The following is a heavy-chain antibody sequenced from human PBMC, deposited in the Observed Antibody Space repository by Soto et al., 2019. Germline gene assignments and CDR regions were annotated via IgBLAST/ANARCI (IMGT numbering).Heavy chain of an antibody. J-gene: IGHJ5*02. V-gene: IGHV3-74*01. CDR3: ARSSIVGATTGGNWFDP. CDR2: INSDGSST. D-gene: IGHD1-26*01. CDR1: GFTFSSYW. Sequence: GGSLRLSCAASGFTFSSYWMHWVRQAPGKGLVWVSRINSDGSSTSYADSVKGRFTISRDNAKNTLYLQMNSLRAEDTAVYYCARSSIVGATTGGNWFDPWGQGTLVTVSS.